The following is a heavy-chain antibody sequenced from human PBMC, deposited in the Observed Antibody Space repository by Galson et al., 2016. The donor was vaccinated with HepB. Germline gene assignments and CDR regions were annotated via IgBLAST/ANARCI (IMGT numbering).Heavy chain of an antibody. CDR3: TRHAYYYDSSGYYSPMGDFDS. CDR1: GFRFSDYS. J-gene: IGHJ4*02. Sequence: SLRLSCAASGFRFSDYSMNWVRQASGKGLEWVGRIRNKANSYATAYGASVKGRFTISRDDSKNTAYLQMNSLKTEDSAVYYCTRHAYYYDSSGYYSPMGDFDSWGQGTLVTVSS. V-gene: IGHV3-73*01. CDR2: IRNKANSYAT. D-gene: IGHD3-22*01.